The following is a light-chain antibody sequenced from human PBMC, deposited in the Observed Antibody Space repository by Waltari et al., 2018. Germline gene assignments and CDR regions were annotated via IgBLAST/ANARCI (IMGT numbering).Light chain of an antibody. J-gene: IGLJ2*01. CDR1: SSDIDYQS. CDR3: NSYAGIIIL. V-gene: IGLV2-8*01. CDR2: EVN. Sequence: QSALTQPPSASGSPGQSVTISCTGNSSDIDYQSVSWYQQHPGKAPKVVIYEVNKRPSGVPDRFSGAKSGNAASLTVSGLQAEDEADYYCNSYAGIIILFGGGTKLTVL.